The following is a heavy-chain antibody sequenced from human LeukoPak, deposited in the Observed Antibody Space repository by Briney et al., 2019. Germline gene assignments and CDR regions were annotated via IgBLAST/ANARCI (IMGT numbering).Heavy chain of an antibody. CDR2: VGGSTGGT. J-gene: IGHJ4*02. Sequence: GSLRLSCAASGFTFSSYAMSWVRQAPGKGLEWVSAVGGSTGGTYYADSVKGRFTISRDNSKNTLYLQMNSLRAEDTAVYYCAKEAFAVVPAAKSDYWGQGTLVTVSP. CDR1: GFTFSSYA. D-gene: IGHD2-2*01. CDR3: AKEAFAVVPAAKSDY. V-gene: IGHV3-23*01.